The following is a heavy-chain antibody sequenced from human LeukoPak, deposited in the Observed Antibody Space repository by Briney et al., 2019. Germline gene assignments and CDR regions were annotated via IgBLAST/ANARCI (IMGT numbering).Heavy chain of an antibody. D-gene: IGHD3-22*01. CDR1: GGSTSSGDYY. V-gene: IGHV4-30-4*01. CDR3: ARDQNKYDSSGYYYYQYGMDV. CDR2: NYYSGGT. Sequence: SQTLSLTCTVSGGSTSSGDYYWTWIRQPPGKGLEWIGYNYYSGGTHYNPSPKSRVFISVDTAKNQLSLNLSCVTAADTAVYYCARDQNKYDSSGYYYYQYGMDVWGQGTTVSDSS. J-gene: IGHJ6*02.